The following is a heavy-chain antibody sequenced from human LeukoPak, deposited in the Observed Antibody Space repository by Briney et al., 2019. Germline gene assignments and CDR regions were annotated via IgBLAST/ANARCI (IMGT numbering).Heavy chain of an antibody. D-gene: IGHD3-3*01. CDR3: ARAGHYDFWSGYIFDP. CDR1: GGTFSSYA. J-gene: IGHJ5*02. Sequence: ASVKVSCKASGGTFSSYAISWVRQAPGQGLEWMGGIIPIFGTANYAQKFQGRVTITADESTSTAYMELSSLRSEDTAVYYCARAGHYDFWSGYIFDPWGQGTLVTVPS. CDR2: IIPIFGTA. V-gene: IGHV1-69*13.